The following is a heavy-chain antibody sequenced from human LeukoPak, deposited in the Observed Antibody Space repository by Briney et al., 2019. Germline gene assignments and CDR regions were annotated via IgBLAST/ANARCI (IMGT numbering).Heavy chain of an antibody. Sequence: PGGSLRLSCAASGFTFSSYSMNWVRQAPGKGLEWVSSISSSSSYIYYADSVKGRFTISRDNAKNSLYLQMNSLRAEDTAVYYCAGLLWFGELLYGAFDIWGRGAMVTVSS. V-gene: IGHV3-21*01. CDR3: AGLLWFGELLYGAFDI. J-gene: IGHJ3*02. CDR2: ISSSSSYI. D-gene: IGHD3-10*01. CDR1: GFTFSSYS.